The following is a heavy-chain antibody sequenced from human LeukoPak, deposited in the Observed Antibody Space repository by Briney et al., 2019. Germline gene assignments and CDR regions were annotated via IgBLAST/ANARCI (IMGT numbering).Heavy chain of an antibody. V-gene: IGHV3-30*02. CDR3: AKAGAGPDAFDI. Sequence: GGSLRLSCAASGFTFSSYGMHWVRQAPGKGLEWVTFIRYDGSNKYYADSVKGRFTISRDNSKNTLYLQMNSLRAEDTAVYYCAKAGAGPDAFDIWGQGTMVTVSS. CDR2: IRYDGSNK. CDR1: GFTFSSYG. D-gene: IGHD6-13*01. J-gene: IGHJ3*02.